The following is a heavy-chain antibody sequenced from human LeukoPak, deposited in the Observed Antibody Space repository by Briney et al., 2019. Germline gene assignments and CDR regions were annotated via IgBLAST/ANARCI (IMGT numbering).Heavy chain of an antibody. CDR2: FDPEDGEI. J-gene: IGHJ4*02. D-gene: IGHD1-26*01. V-gene: IGHV1-24*01. Sequence: EASVKVSCTVSGYTLIELSMHWVRQAPGKGLEWMGGFDPEDGEIMYAQKFQGRVTMTEDTSTDTAYMELSSLRSEDTAVYYCATPSSRTYSSYYFDYWGQGTLVTVSS. CDR3: ATPSSRTYSSYYFDY. CDR1: GYTLIELS.